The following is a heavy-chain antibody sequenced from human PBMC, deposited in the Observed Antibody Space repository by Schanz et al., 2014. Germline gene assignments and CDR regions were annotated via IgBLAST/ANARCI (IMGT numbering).Heavy chain of an antibody. CDR2: INLSGGST. J-gene: IGHJ4*02. CDR3: ARDLISSGWYG. CDR1: GGTFSSYT. V-gene: IGHV1-46*01. Sequence: QVQLVQSGAEVRKPGSSVRVSCKASGGTFSSYTISWVRQAPGQGLEWMGIINLSGGSTNNAQKFQGRLTMTRDTSTSTVYLELSSLRSDDTAVYYCARDLISSGWYGWGQGTLVTVSS. D-gene: IGHD6-19*01.